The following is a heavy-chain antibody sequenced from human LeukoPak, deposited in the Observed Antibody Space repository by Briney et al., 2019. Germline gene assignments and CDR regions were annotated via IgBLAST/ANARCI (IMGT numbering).Heavy chain of an antibody. CDR3: AKEDYGDLYFDN. CDR1: GFTFSSYS. D-gene: IGHD4-17*01. CDR2: ISSSGSYI. Sequence: GGSLRLSCAASGFTFSSYSMNWVRQAPGKGLEWVSSISSSGSYIYYADSVRGRFTVSRDNAKNSLYLQMNSLRVEDTAVYYCAKEDYGDLYFDNWGQETLVTVSS. J-gene: IGHJ4*02. V-gene: IGHV3-21*01.